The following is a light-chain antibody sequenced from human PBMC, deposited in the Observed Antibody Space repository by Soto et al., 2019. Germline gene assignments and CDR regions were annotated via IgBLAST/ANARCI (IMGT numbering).Light chain of an antibody. CDR2: GAS. J-gene: IGKJ1*01. CDR1: QSVASSY. CDR3: QEYATSRT. Sequence: EIVLTQSPGTLSLSPGERATLFCRASQSVASSYLVWYQQKPGQAPRLLLYGASSRATGIPDRFSGSGSGTDFTLTSSRLEPEDFAVYYCQEYATSRTFGQGTKVEIK. V-gene: IGKV3-20*01.